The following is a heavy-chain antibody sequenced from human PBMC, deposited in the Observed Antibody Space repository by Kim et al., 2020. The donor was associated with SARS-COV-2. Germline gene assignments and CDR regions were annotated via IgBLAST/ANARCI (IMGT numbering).Heavy chain of an antibody. D-gene: IGHD4-4*01. J-gene: IGHJ4*02. Sequence: KTKYSQKLQGTVTITRDTSANTAYMDLRSLTFEKTDIYYCARDMNPTVYDYWGQGTLVTVSS. V-gene: IGHV1-3*01. CDR2: KT. CDR3: ARDMNPTVYDY.